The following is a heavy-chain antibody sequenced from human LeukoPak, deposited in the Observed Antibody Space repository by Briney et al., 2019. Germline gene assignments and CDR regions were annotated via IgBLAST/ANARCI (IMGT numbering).Heavy chain of an antibody. CDR2: INPSGGST. Sequence: GASVKVSCKASGGTFSSYAISWVRQAPGQGLEWMGIINPSGGSTSYAQKFQGRVTMTRDTSTSTVYMELSSLRSEDTAVYYCAREDRAGDYALNFDYWGQGTLVTVSS. J-gene: IGHJ4*02. CDR3: AREDRAGDYALNFDY. D-gene: IGHD4-17*01. CDR1: GGTFSSYA. V-gene: IGHV1-46*01.